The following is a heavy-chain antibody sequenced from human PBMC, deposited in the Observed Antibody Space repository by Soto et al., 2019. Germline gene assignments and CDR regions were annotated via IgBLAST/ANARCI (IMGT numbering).Heavy chain of an antibody. CDR3: ARDYFEDF. CDR1: GGSFSGYY. Sequence: SETLSLTCAVYGGSFSGYYWSWIRQPPGKGLEWIGEINHSGSTNYNPSLKSRVTISVDTSKNQFSLKLSSVTAEDTAVYYCARDYFEDFWGQGTLVTVSS. D-gene: IGHD3-22*01. CDR2: INHSGST. J-gene: IGHJ4*02. V-gene: IGHV4-34*01.